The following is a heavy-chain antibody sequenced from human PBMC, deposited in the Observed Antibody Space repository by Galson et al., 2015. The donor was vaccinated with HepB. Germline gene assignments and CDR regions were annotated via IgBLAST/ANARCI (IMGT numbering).Heavy chain of an antibody. CDR2: IRSKAYGGTT. D-gene: IGHD2-15*01. V-gene: IGHV3-49*03. CDR3: TRKGVVGVEYFDY. CDR1: GFTFGDYA. Sequence: SLRLSCAASGFTFGDYAMSWFRQAPGKGLEWVGFIRSKAYGGTTEYAASVKGRFTISRDDSKSIAYLQMNSLKTEDTAVYYCTRKGVVGVEYFDYWGQGTLVTVSS. J-gene: IGHJ4*02.